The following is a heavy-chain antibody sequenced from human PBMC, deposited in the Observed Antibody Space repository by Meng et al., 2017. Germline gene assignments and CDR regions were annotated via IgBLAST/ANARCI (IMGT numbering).Heavy chain of an antibody. CDR2: INPKSGDT. CDR3: ARDEDISAAGKLFGDY. D-gene: IGHD6-25*01. V-gene: IGHV1-2*05. Sequence: QVGRVKSGAEVKTPGAPVKVSCKPSGYNFPDYYIHWVRRAPGQGLEWMGRINPKSGDTHYAQKFQARVTMTGDTSISTAYMELSGLRSDDTVMYYCARDEDISAAGKLFGDYWGQGTLVTVSS. J-gene: IGHJ4*02. CDR1: GYNFPDYY.